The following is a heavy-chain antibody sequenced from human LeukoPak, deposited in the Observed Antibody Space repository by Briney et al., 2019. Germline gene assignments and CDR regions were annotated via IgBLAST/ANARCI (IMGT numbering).Heavy chain of an antibody. J-gene: IGHJ4*02. CDR1: GGPISSYY. Sequence: SETLSLTCTVSGGPISSYYWSWIRQPPGKELEWIGYIYYTGNTNYNPSPKSRVTISVNTSKNQFSLRLSSVTAADTAVYYCARGYDYVWGSHRALGYWGQGTLVTVSS. CDR3: ARGYDYVWGSHRALGY. V-gene: IGHV4-59*01. CDR2: IYYTGNT. D-gene: IGHD3-16*02.